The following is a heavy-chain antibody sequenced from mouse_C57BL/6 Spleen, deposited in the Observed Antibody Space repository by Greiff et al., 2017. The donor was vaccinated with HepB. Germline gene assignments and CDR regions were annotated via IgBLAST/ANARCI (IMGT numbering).Heavy chain of an antibody. CDR3: ARQGAYYSDYDYAMDY. D-gene: IGHD2-13*01. J-gene: IGHJ4*01. CDR2: ISSGGSYT. V-gene: IGHV5-6*01. CDR1: GFTFSSYG. Sequence: EVQRVESGGDLVKPGGSLKLSCAASGFTFSSYGMSWVRQTPDKRLEWVATISSGGSYTYYPDSVKGRFTISRDNAKNTLYLQMSSLKSEDTAMYYCARQGAYYSDYDYAMDYWGQGTSVTVSS.